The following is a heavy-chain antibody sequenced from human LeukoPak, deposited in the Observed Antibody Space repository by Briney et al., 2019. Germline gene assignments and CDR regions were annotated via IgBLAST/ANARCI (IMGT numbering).Heavy chain of an antibody. CDR1: GFTVSSNY. D-gene: IGHD6-19*01. CDR2: IYSGGST. Sequence: PGGSLRLSCAASGFTVSSNYMSWVRQAPGKGLEWVSVIYSGGSTYYADSVKGRFTISRDNSKNTLYLQMNSLRAEDTAVYYCARSSSGPKYFQHWGQGTLVTVSS. J-gene: IGHJ1*01. V-gene: IGHV3-66*01. CDR3: ARSSSGPKYFQH.